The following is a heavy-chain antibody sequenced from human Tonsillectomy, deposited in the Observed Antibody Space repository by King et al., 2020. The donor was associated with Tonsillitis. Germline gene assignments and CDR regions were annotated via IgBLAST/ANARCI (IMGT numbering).Heavy chain of an antibody. CDR3: ARVYWDYASSGYFSPLRY. J-gene: IGHJ4*02. V-gene: IGHV1-69*01. D-gene: IGHD3-22*01. CDR2: IIPIFGTA. Sequence: QLVQSGAEVKKPGSSVKVSCKASGGTFSSYAISWVRQAPGQGLEWMGGIIPIFGTANYAQKFQGRVTITADESTSTAYMELSSLRSEDTAVYYCARVYWDYASSGYFSPLRYWGQGTLVTVSS. CDR1: GGTFSSYA.